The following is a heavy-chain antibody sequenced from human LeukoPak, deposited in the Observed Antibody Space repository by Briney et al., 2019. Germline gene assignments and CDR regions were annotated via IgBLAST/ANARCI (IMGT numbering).Heavy chain of an antibody. D-gene: IGHD3-22*01. CDR1: GYTFTSYG. CDR2: ISAYNGNT. J-gene: IGHJ5*02. Sequence: GASVRVSCKASGYTFTSYGISWVRQAPGQGREGMGWISAYNGNTKYAQKLQGTLTLTTNTSTSTAYMELRSLRSDHTAVYYCARSLVGYYDSSGYDWDWFYPWGQGTLVTVSS. CDR3: ARSLVGYYDSSGYDWDWFYP. V-gene: IGHV1-18*01.